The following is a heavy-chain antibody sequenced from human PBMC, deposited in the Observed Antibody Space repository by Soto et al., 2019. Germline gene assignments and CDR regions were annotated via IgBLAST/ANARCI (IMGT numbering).Heavy chain of an antibody. CDR3: ARSRVLGYCSGGSCPIAFDI. J-gene: IGHJ3*02. V-gene: IGHV4-31*02. CDR1: GGSISSGGYY. D-gene: IGHD2-15*01. CDR2: IYYSGST. Sequence: LCGGSISSGGYYWSWIRQHPGKGLEWIGYIYYSGSTYYNPSLKSRVTISVDTSKNQFSLKLSSVTAADTAVYYCARSRVLGYCSGGSCPIAFDIWGQGTMVTVSS.